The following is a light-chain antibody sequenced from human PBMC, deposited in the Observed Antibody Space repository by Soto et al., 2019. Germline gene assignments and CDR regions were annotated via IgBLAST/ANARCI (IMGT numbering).Light chain of an antibody. CDR3: HQYGSSPLT. CDR2: GAS. Sequence: EIVLTQSPGTLSLSPGERATLSCRASQSVTSSYLAWYQQKPGQAPRLLIYGASSRATGIPDRFSGSGSGTDFNLTISRLEPEDFAMYYCHQYGSSPLTFGGWTKVESK. J-gene: IGKJ4*01. V-gene: IGKV3-20*01. CDR1: QSVTSSY.